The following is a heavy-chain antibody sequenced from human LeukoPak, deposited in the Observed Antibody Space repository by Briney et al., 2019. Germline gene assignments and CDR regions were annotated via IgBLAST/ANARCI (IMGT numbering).Heavy chain of an antibody. CDR1: GLTFDDYA. D-gene: IGHD5-18*01. J-gene: IGHJ4*02. Sequence: GRSLRLSCAASGLTFDDYAMHWVRQAPGKGLEWVSGISWNSGTICYADSVKGPFTNSRDNAKNSLYMQMNSLRAEDTALYYCAKATGYRYGTGYFDYWGQGTLVTVSS. V-gene: IGHV3-9*01. CDR2: ISWNSGTI. CDR3: AKATGYRYGTGYFDY.